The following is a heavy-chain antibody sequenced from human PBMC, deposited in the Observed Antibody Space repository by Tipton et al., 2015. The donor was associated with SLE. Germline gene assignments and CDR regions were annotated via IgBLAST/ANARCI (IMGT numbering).Heavy chain of an antibody. CDR2: IRYDGKEK. Sequence: SLRLSCAASGFTFRTFGVHWVRQAPGKGLEWVSFIRYDGKEKFYSDSVKGRFIISRDNSKNTLYLQMNSLRPEDTAMYYCATLEARGFWGQGTLVTVPP. J-gene: IGHJ4*02. CDR3: ATLEARGF. D-gene: IGHD1-1*01. CDR1: GFTFRTFG. V-gene: IGHV3-30*02.